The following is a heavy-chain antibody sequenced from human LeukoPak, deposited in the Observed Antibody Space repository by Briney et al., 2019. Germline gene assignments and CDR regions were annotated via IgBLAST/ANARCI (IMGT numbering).Heavy chain of an antibody. J-gene: IGHJ4*02. CDR3: ARGATYYDILTGYYIASYFDY. Sequence: SETLSLTCTVSGGSISSGDYYWSWIRQPPGKGLEWTGYIYYSGSTYYNPSLKSRVTISVDTSKNQFSLKLSSVTAADTAVYYCARGATYYDILTGYYIASYFDYWGQGTLVTVSS. CDR1: GGSISSGDYY. CDR2: IYYSGST. D-gene: IGHD3-9*01. V-gene: IGHV4-30-4*01.